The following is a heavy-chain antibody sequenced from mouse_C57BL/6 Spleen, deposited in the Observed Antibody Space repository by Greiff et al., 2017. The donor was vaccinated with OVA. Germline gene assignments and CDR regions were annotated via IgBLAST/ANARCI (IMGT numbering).Heavy chain of an antibody. CDR3: ARSEVLRFAY. CDR2: ISRGSSTI. V-gene: IGHV5-17*01. Sequence: EVQGVESGGGLVKPGGSLKLSCAASGFTFSDYGMHWVRQAPEQGLEWVAYISRGSSTIYYADTVKGRFTISRDNAKNTLFLQMTSLRSEDTAMYYCARSEVLRFAYWGQGTLVTVSA. D-gene: IGHD1-1*01. J-gene: IGHJ3*01. CDR1: GFTFSDYG.